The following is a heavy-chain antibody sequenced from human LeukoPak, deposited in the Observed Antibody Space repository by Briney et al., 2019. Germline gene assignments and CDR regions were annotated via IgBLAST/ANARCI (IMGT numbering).Heavy chain of an antibody. J-gene: IGHJ5*02. Sequence: GGSLRLSCAASGFTFSDYYMSWIRQAPGKXXXXXXXISSSGSTIYYADSVKGRFTISRDNAKNSLYLQMNSLRAEDTAVYYCARERSTSSRNWFDPWGQGTLVTVSS. V-gene: IGHV3-11*01. CDR3: ARERSTSSRNWFDP. CDR1: GFTFSDYY. D-gene: IGHD2-2*01. CDR2: ISSSGSTI.